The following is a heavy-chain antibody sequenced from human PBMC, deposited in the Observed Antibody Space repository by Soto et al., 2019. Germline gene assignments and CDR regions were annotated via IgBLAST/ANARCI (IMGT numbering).Heavy chain of an antibody. V-gene: IGHV3-23*01. Sequence: LRLSCAASGFTFNTYAMSLVRQAPGQGLEWVSAISGSGFSTYYADSVKGRFSISIDSSKNTLVLQMNSVRADDTAVYFCATFTFGRPFDTWGQGTMVTVSS. J-gene: IGHJ3*02. CDR1: GFTFNTYA. CDR3: ATFTFGRPFDT. D-gene: IGHD3-16*01. CDR2: ISGSGFST.